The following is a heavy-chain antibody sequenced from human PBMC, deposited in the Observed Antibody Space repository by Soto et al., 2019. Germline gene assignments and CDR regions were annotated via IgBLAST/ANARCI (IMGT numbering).Heavy chain of an antibody. CDR3: ARMSIVGAAQAYNWFDP. V-gene: IGHV1-69*06. CDR2: IIPIFGTA. CDR1: GGTFSSYA. J-gene: IGHJ5*02. D-gene: IGHD1-26*01. Sequence: SVKVSCKASGGTFSSYAISWVRQAPGQGLEWMGGIIPIFGTANYAQKFQGRVTITADKSTSTAYMELSSLRSEDTAVYYCARMSIVGAAQAYNWFDPWGQGTLVTVSS.